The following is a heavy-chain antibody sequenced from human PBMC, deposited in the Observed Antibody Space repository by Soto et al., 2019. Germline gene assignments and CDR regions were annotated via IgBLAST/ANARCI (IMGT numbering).Heavy chain of an antibody. D-gene: IGHD3-16*01. CDR1: GFSLTTRGAG. J-gene: IGHJ4*02. CDR2: IHWDDDT. CDR3: AHGREALFGIFRHLYFDF. Sequence: SGPTLVNPTDTLMLTCTVSGFSLTTRGAGVAWVRLPPGKALEWLALIHWDDDTPYSPSLRNRLAITSDSAKNQAGPTMTNIEAVDTATYYCAHGREALFGIFRHLYFDFWGLGTLVTVSS. V-gene: IGHV2-5*02.